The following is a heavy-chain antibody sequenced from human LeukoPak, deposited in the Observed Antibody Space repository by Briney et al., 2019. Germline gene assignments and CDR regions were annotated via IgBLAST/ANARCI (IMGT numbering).Heavy chain of an antibody. CDR1: GGSISSSNW. CDR3: ARRWDEDYFDY. J-gene: IGHJ4*02. D-gene: IGHD1-26*01. V-gene: IGHV4-4*02. CDR2: IYHSGST. Sequence: SETLSLTCAVSGGSISSSNWWSWVRQPPGKGLEWIGEIYHSGSTNYNPSLKGRVTISVDKSKNQFSLKLSSVTAADTAVYYCARRWDEDYFDYWGQGTLVTVSS.